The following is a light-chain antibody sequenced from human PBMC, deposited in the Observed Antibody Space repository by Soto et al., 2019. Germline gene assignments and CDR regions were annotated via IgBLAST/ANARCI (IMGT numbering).Light chain of an antibody. CDR1: QTIRRW. J-gene: IGKJ1*01. CDR2: DAS. V-gene: IGKV1-5*01. CDR3: QHYNSDPWT. Sequence: DIEMTQSPSTLSASVGDRLTITCRASQTIRRWLAWYQQRPGKAPKVLIYDASTLESGVPARFSGSGSETEFTLTISSLQPEDSATYYCQHYNSDPWTFGQGT.